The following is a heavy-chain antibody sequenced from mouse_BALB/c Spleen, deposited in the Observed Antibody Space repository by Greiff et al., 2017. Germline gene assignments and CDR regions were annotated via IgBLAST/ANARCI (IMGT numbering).Heavy chain of an antibody. CDR2: IWAGGST. CDR3: AREDDYRFAY. V-gene: IGHV2-9*02. J-gene: IGHJ3*01. CDR1: GFSLTSYG. D-gene: IGHD2-4*01. Sequence: VQLQQSGPGLVAPSQSLSITCTVSGFSLTSYGVSWVRQPPGKGLEWLGVIWAGGSTNYNSALMSRLSISKDNSKSQVFLKMNSLQTDDTAMYYCAREDDYRFAYWGQGTLVTVSA.